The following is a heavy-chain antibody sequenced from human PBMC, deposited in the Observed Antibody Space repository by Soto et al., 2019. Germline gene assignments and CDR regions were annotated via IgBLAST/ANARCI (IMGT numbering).Heavy chain of an antibody. CDR1: GYTFTSYG. J-gene: IGHJ4*02. D-gene: IGHD5-18*01. Sequence: ASVKVSCKASGYTFTSYGISWVRQAPGQGLEWMGWISAYNGSTNYAQRLQGRVTMTTDTSTSTAYMELRSLRSDDTAVYYCARDQGYSYGYGTSTFDYWGQGTLVTVSS. CDR3: ARDQGYSYGYGTSTFDY. CDR2: ISAYNGST. V-gene: IGHV1-18*01.